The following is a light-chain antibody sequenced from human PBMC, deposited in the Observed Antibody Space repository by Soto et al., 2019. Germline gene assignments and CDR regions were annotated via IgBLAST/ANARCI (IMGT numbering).Light chain of an antibody. CDR1: QSINNN. CDR3: QQYDKWPPIT. V-gene: IGKV3-15*01. Sequence: IVRTQSPSTLSVAPEKRAALSCSASQSINNNLAWYQQKPGQAPRLLISGASTRATGIPARFSGSGSGTEFTLTISSLQSEDFAVYYCQQYDKWPPITFGQGTRLEIK. J-gene: IGKJ5*01. CDR2: GAS.